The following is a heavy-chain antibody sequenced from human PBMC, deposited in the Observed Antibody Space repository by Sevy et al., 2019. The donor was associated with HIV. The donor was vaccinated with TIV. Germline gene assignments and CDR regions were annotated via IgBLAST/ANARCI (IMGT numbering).Heavy chain of an antibody. D-gene: IGHD6-13*01. CDR2: ISSSGSTI. CDR3: ARGGSSWYGDYYYYGMDV. Sequence: GSLRLSCAASVFTFSDYYMSWIRQAPGKGLEWVSYISSSGSTIYYADSVKGRFTISRDNAKNSLYLQMNSLRAEDTAVYYCARGGSSWYGDYYYYGMDVWGHGTTVTVSS. J-gene: IGHJ6*02. CDR1: VFTFSDYY. V-gene: IGHV3-11*01.